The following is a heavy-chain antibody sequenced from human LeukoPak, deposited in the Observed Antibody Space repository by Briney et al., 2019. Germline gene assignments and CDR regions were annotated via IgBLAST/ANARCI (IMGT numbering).Heavy chain of an antibody. CDR2: INAGNGNT. CDR1: GYTFTSYA. D-gene: IGHD6-19*01. Sequence: ASVKVSCKASGYTFTSYAMHWVRQAPGQRLEWMGWINAGNGNTKYSQKFQGRVTITRDTSASTAYMELSSLRSEDTAVYYCARVGASTGYSSGWYPFDYWGQGTLVTVSS. V-gene: IGHV1-3*01. J-gene: IGHJ4*02. CDR3: ARVGASTGYSSGWYPFDY.